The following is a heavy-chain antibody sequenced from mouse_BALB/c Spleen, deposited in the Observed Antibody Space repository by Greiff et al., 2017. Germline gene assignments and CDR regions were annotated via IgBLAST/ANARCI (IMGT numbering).Heavy chain of an antibody. CDR3: AREGYGNYGGFDY. D-gene: IGHD2-10*02. J-gene: IGHJ2*01. CDR1: GYSFTGYF. CDR2: INPYNGDT. V-gene: IGHV1-20*02. Sequence: VQLQQSGPELVKPGASVKISCKASGYSFTGYFMNWVMQSHGKSLEWIGRINPYNGDTFYNQKFKGKATMTVDKSSSTAHMELRSLASEDSAVYYCAREGYGNYGGFDYWGQGTTLTVSA.